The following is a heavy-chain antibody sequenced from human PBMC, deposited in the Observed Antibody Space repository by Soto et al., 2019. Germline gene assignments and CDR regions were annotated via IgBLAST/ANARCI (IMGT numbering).Heavy chain of an antibody. V-gene: IGHV4-31*03. CDR2: MYNSGST. CDR1: GDSISSGGYR. D-gene: IGHD3-16*01. J-gene: IGHJ4*02. CDR3: ARGGDTTKVDF. Sequence: QVQLQESGPGLVKPSQTLSLTCTVSGDSISSGGYRWSWIRQHPGEGLEWIGFMYNSGSTSYNPSLKSRAPISVDTSTNQLSLNLRSVTAADTAVYYCARGGDTTKVDFWGQGTLVTVSS.